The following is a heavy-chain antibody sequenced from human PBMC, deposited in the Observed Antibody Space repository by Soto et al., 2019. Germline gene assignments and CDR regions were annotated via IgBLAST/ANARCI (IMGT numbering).Heavy chain of an antibody. CDR3: ARASYDSSTYYLDY. CDR2: IYYSGNT. D-gene: IGHD3-22*01. CDR1: GGSISNRGYY. Sequence: PSETLSLTWTVSGGSISNRGYYRILIRQHPGKGLEWIGYIYYSGNTFYNPSLKSRVTISVDTSKNQFSLKLSSVTAADTAVYYCARASYDSSTYYLDYWGQGTLVTVSS. J-gene: IGHJ4*02. V-gene: IGHV4-31*02.